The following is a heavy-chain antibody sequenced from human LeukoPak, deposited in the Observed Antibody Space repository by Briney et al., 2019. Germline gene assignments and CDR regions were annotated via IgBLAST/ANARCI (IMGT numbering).Heavy chain of an antibody. D-gene: IGHD2-2*01. CDR3: AKSFRSTSLDY. CDR1: GFTFRSYG. CDR2: IRGSGDST. Sequence: GGSLRLSCAASGFTFRSYGMTWVRQAPGKGLEWVSAIRGSGDSTYYADSVKGRFTISRDNSRNTLYLQMNSLRAGDTAVYYCAKSFRSTSLDYWGQGTLVTVSS. V-gene: IGHV3-23*01. J-gene: IGHJ4*02.